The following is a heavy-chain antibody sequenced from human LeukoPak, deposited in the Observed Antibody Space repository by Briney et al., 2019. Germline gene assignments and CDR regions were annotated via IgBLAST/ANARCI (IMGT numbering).Heavy chain of an antibody. CDR3: ARAPWFDP. CDR2: ITASGGNT. CDR1: GFTFSSYA. V-gene: IGHV3-23*01. J-gene: IGHJ5*02. Sequence: GGSLRLSCAASGFTFSSYAMGWVRQAPGKGLEWVSAITASGGNTYYADSVKGRFTISRDNSKNTLYLQMNSLRAEDTAVYYCARAPWFDPWGQGTLVTVSS.